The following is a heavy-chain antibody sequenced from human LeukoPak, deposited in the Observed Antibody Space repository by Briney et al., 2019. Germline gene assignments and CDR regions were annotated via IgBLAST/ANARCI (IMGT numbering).Heavy chain of an antibody. Sequence: RASVKVSCKASGYTFTSYGISWVRQAPGQGLEWMGWISAYNGNTNYAQKLQGRVTMTTDTSTSTAYMELRSLRSDDTAVYYCATSYVQTQLDYWGQGTLVTVSS. J-gene: IGHJ4*02. CDR2: ISAYNGNT. CDR1: GYTFTSYG. CDR3: ATSYVQTQLDY. V-gene: IGHV1-18*01. D-gene: IGHD3-10*02.